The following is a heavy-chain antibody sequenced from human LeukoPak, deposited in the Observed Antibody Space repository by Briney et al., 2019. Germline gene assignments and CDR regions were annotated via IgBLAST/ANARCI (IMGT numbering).Heavy chain of an antibody. V-gene: IGHV3-64*01. Sequence: GGSLRLSCAASGFTFNTYAMHWVRQAPGKGLEYVSGISSNGDTTDYAKSVKGRFSISRDNSKNTLYLQMGSLTADDMAVYYCARSWGVGGNNEIDYWGQGALVTVSS. J-gene: IGHJ4*02. CDR3: ARSWGVGGNNEIDY. CDR1: GFTFNTYA. CDR2: ISSNGDTT. D-gene: IGHD1/OR15-1a*01.